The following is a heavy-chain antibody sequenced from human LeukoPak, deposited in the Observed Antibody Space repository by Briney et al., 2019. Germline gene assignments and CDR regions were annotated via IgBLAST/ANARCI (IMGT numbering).Heavy chain of an antibody. Sequence: SGGSLRLSCVASGFTFSSSWMSWVRQAPGGGLEFVANINPDESTKNYVDSVKGRFTISRDNAKKSLYLQMNSLRTEDTALYYCARAVAVAGTNPFDYWGQGTLVTVSS. CDR2: INPDESTK. J-gene: IGHJ4*02. CDR3: ARAVAVAGTNPFDY. D-gene: IGHD6-19*01. CDR1: GFTFSSSW. V-gene: IGHV3-7*03.